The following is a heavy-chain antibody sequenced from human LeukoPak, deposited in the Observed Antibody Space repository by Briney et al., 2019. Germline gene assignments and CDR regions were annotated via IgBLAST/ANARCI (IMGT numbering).Heavy chain of an antibody. V-gene: IGHV4-59*01. J-gene: IGHJ5*02. CDR2: IYYSGRT. CDR3: ARDSAGDYWLDP. CDR1: GFTFSDYY. Sequence: EPGGSLRLSCAASGFTFSDYYMSWIRQPPGKGLEWIGSIYYSGRTSFNGSLKTRITMSVDTSKNQFSLKLTSVTTADTAVYFCARDSAGDYWLDPWGQGTPVTVPS. D-gene: IGHD7-27*01.